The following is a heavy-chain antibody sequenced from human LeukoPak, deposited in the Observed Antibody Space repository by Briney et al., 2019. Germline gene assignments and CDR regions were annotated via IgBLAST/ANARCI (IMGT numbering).Heavy chain of an antibody. J-gene: IGHJ4*02. CDR1: GGSFSGYY. CDR2: INHSGST. Sequence: SETLSLTCAVYGGSFSGYYWSWIRQPPGKGLEWIGEINHSGSTNYNPSLKSRVTISVDTSKNQFSLKLSSVTAADTAVYYCARRYCSGGSCYSCLDYWGQGTLVTVSS. D-gene: IGHD2-15*01. V-gene: IGHV4-34*01. CDR3: ARRYCSGGSCYSCLDY.